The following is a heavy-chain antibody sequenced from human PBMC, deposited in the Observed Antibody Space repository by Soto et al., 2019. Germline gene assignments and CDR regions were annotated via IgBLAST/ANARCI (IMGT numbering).Heavy chain of an antibody. Sequence: QVHLVQSGTQVKKPGSSVRVSCRASGDSVSDYAINWVRQAPGQGLEWVGGIVPLFERTEYAQSLQGRVTITTDKFKTIFYMDLNSLTYEATAVYYCARPGIDKSGYFSSHNYGMDLWGPGTTVTVSS. J-gene: IGHJ6*02. D-gene: IGHD3-3*01. CDR1: GDSVSDYA. CDR2: IVPLFERT. V-gene: IGHV1-69*06. CDR3: ARPGIDKSGYFSSHNYGMDL.